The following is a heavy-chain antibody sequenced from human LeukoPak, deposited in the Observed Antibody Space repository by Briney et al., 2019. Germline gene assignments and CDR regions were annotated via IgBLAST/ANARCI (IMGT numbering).Heavy chain of an antibody. Sequence: PSETLSLTCAVYGGSFSDYYWSWIRQSPGKGLEWIGEINHRGSTNYNPSLKSRVTISVDTSKNQFSLKMTSVTVADLAVYHCARAGSESSGWYIDSWGQGTLVTVSS. CDR2: INHRGST. J-gene: IGHJ4*02. D-gene: IGHD6-19*01. CDR3: ARAGSESSGWYIDS. CDR1: GGSFSDYY. V-gene: IGHV4-34*01.